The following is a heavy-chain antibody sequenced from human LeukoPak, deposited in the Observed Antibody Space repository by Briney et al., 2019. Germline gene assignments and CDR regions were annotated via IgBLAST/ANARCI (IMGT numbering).Heavy chain of an antibody. D-gene: IGHD3-3*01. CDR3: ARGKYDYYYYYYYMDV. CDR1: GVSFSGYY. V-gene: IGHV4-34*01. Sequence: SETLSLTCAVYGVSFSGYYWSWLRQPPGKGREWSGEINHSGSTNYNPSLKSRVTISVDTSKNQFSLKLSSVTAADTAVYYCARGKYDYYYYYYYMDVWGKGTTVTVSS. CDR2: INHSGST. J-gene: IGHJ6*03.